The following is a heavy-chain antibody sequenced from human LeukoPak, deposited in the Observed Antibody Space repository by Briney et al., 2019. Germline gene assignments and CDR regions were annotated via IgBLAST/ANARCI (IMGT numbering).Heavy chain of an antibody. Sequence: PGGSLRLSCAASGFTFSDYYMTWIRQAPGQGLEWVSYIGGSGPTIYYADSVEGRFTVSRDNAKNSLHLQMNSLRAEDTAVYYCARDRSGYYHGLDYWGQGILVTVSS. CDR3: ARDRSGYYHGLDY. V-gene: IGHV3-11*01. J-gene: IGHJ4*02. CDR1: GFTFSDYY. CDR2: IGGSGPTI. D-gene: IGHD3-22*01.